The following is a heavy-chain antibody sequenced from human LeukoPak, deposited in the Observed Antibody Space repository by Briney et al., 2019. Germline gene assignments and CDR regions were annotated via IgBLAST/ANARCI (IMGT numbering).Heavy chain of an antibody. D-gene: IGHD3-16*01. Sequence: SETLSLTCTVSGDSITSFFWSWIRLPPGKGLEWIGYIFYSGSTNYNPSLKSRATISLDMSKNQFFLKLNSLTAADTAVYYCARVGYDYVWGRQNWFDPWGQGTLVTVSS. CDR2: IFYSGST. V-gene: IGHV4-59*01. CDR1: GDSITSFF. J-gene: IGHJ5*02. CDR3: ARVGYDYVWGRQNWFDP.